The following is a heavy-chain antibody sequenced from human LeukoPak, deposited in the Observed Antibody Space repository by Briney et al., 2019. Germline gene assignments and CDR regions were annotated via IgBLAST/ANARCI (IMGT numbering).Heavy chain of an antibody. Sequence: PSETLSLTCAVYGGSFSGYYWSWIRQPPGKGLEWIGEINHSGSTNYNPSLKSRVTISVDTSKNQFSLKLGSVTAADTAVYYCAREYYYDSSGYPAFDYWGQGTPVTVSS. D-gene: IGHD3-22*01. CDR1: GGSFSGYY. CDR2: INHSGST. V-gene: IGHV4-34*01. J-gene: IGHJ4*02. CDR3: AREYYYDSSGYPAFDY.